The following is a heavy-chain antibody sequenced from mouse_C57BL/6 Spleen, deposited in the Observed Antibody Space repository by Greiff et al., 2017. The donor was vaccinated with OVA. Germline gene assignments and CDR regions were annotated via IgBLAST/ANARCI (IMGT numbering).Heavy chain of an antibody. CDR1: GYSITSGYY. V-gene: IGHV3-6*01. CDR2: ISYDGSN. J-gene: IGHJ3*01. Sequence: EVQLQESGPGLVQPSQSLSLTCSVTGYSITSGYYWNWIRQFPGNKLEWMGYISYDGSNNYNPSLKNRISITRDTSKNQFFLKLNSVTTEDTATYYCARSRQLRPFAYWGQGTLVTVSA. D-gene: IGHD3-2*02. CDR3: ARSRQLRPFAY.